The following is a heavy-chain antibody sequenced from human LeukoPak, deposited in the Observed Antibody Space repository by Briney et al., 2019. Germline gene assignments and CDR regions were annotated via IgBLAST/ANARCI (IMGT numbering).Heavy chain of an antibody. V-gene: IGHV3-33*01. D-gene: IGHD2-15*01. CDR3: ARDLGGSCYDP. Sequence: VAVIWYDGSNKYYADSVKGRFTISRDNSKNTLYPQMNSLRAEDTAVYYCARDLGGSCYDPWGQGTLVTVSS. CDR2: IWYDGSNK. J-gene: IGHJ5*02.